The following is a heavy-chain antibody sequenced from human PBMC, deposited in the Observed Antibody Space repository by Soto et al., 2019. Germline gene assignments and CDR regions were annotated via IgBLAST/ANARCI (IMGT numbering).Heavy chain of an antibody. D-gene: IGHD6-19*01. J-gene: IGHJ4*02. Sequence: QVQLVESGGGVVQPGRSLRLSCAASGFTFSSYAMHWVRQAPGKGLEWVAVISYDGSNKYYADSVKGRFTISRDNSKNTLYLQMNSLRAEDTAVYYCARDLDVAVAGAGGQGTLVTVSS. V-gene: IGHV3-30-3*01. CDR3: ARDLDVAVAGA. CDR2: ISYDGSNK. CDR1: GFTFSSYA.